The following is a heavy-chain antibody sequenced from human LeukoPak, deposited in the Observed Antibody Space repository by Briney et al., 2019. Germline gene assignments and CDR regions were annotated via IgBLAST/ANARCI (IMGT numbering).Heavy chain of an antibody. D-gene: IGHD6-13*01. Sequence: ASVKVSCKASGYTFTSYGISWVRQAPGQGLEWMGWISAYNGNTNYAQKLQGRVTMTTDTSTSTAYMELRSLRSDDTAVYYCAREIAAAEIDAFDIWGQGTMVAVSS. J-gene: IGHJ3*02. CDR2: ISAYNGNT. V-gene: IGHV1-18*01. CDR1: GYTFTSYG. CDR3: AREIAAAEIDAFDI.